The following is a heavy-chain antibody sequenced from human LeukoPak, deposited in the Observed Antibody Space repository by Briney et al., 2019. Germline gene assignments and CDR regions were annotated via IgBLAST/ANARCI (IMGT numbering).Heavy chain of an antibody. D-gene: IGHD2-2*01. V-gene: IGHV1-18*01. Sequence: ASVKVSCKASGYTFTSYGISWVRQAPGQGLEWMGWISAYNGNTNYAQKLQGRVTMTTDTSTSTAYMELRCLRSDDTAVYYCSIVVVPAAIGGYWFDPWGQGTLVTVSS. CDR3: SIVVVPAAIGGYWFDP. CDR1: GYTFTSYG. CDR2: ISAYNGNT. J-gene: IGHJ5*02.